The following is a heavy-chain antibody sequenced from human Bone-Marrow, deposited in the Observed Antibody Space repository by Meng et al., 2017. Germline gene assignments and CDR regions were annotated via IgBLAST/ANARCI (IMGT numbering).Heavy chain of an antibody. CDR3: ARDNNGYGAVEF. Sequence: QVQLQQWGAGLLKPSETLSLTCAVYGGSFSGYYWSWIRQPPGKGLEWIGEINHSGSTNYNPSLKSRVTISVDTSKNQFSLKLSSVTAADTAVYYCARDNNGYGAVEFWGQGTLVTVSS. J-gene: IGHJ4*02. CDR2: INHSGST. CDR1: GGSFSGYY. V-gene: IGHV4-34*01. D-gene: IGHD6-25*01.